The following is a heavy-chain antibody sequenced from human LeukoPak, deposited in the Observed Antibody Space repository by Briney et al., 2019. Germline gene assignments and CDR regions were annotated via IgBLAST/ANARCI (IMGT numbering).Heavy chain of an antibody. D-gene: IGHD3-3*01. CDR3: ASGLRFLEWLPSPLDY. CDR1: GFTLSSYA. CDR2: ISGSGGST. V-gene: IGHV3-23*01. Sequence: GGSLRLSCAASGFTLSSYAMSWVRQAPGKGLEWVSAISGSGGSTYYADSVKGRFTISRDNSKNTLYLQMNSLRAEDTAVYYCASGLRFLEWLPSPLDYWGQGTLVTVSS. J-gene: IGHJ4*02.